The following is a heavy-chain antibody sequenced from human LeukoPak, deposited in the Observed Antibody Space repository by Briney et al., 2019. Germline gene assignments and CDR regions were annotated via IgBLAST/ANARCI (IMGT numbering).Heavy chain of an antibody. J-gene: IGHJ4*02. Sequence: PGRSLRLSCAASGFTFSSYAMHWVRQAPGKGLEWVAVISYDGSNKYYADSVKGRFTISRDNSKNTLYLQMNSLRAEDTALYYCAKGARGSSGWAFDYWGQGTLVTVSS. CDR2: ISYDGSNK. CDR1: GFTFSSYA. D-gene: IGHD6-19*01. CDR3: AKGARGSSGWAFDY. V-gene: IGHV3-30*04.